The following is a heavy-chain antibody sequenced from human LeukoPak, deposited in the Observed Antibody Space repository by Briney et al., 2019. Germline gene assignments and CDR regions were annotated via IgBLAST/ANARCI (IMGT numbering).Heavy chain of an antibody. CDR2: IKSKTDGGTT. V-gene: IGHV3-15*01. Sequence: GGSLRLSCAASGFTFSNAWMSWVRQAPGKGLEWVGRIKSKTDGGTTDYAAPVKGRFTISRDNAKNSLYLQMNSLRAEDTAVYYCARVPGGSSGWYFDYWGQGTLVTASS. D-gene: IGHD6-19*01. J-gene: IGHJ4*02. CDR3: ARVPGGSSGWYFDY. CDR1: GFTFSNAW.